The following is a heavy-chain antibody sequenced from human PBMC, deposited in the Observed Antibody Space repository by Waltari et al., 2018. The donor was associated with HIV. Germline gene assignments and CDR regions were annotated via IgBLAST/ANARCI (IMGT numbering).Heavy chain of an antibody. CDR2: KHVDGNNK. D-gene: IGHD6-13*01. Sequence: QVHLVESGGGVVQPGGSLKLSCAASGFTSSNYLMHWVRQAPGKGLEWVTFKHVDGNNKNYADSLKGRFTVSRDNSKKTLYLKMNCLRQEDTALYYCARGGLAITPAGTRLYTGMDVWGQGTTVTVSS. CDR3: ARGGLAITPAGTRLYTGMDV. CDR1: GFTSSNYL. J-gene: IGHJ6*02. V-gene: IGHV3-30*02.